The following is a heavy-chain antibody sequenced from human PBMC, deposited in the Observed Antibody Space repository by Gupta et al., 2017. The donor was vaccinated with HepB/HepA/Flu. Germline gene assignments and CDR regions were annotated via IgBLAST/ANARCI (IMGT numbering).Heavy chain of an antibody. CDR3: ARPRWQFDY. CDR2: ISGSGNST. Sequence: EVQLLASGGGLVQPGGSLRLSCAASGFPFTGSAMSWVRQAPGKGLEWVSSISGSGNSTYYADSVKGRFTISRDNSKNTLYLQMNSLRAEDTAIYYCARPRWQFDYWGQGTLVTVSS. CDR1: GFPFTGSA. J-gene: IGHJ4*02. V-gene: IGHV3-23*01. D-gene: IGHD4-23*01.